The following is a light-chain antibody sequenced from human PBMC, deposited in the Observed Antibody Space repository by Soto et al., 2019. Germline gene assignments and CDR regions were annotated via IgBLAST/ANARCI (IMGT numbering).Light chain of an antibody. CDR3: MQALQTPLFT. V-gene: IGKV2-28*01. CDR2: LGS. CDR1: QSLLHRNGYNY. Sequence: DIVMTQSPLSLPVTPGEPASISCRSSQSLLHRNGYNYVDWYLQKPGQSPQLLIYLGSNRASGVTDRFTGSGSGTDFTLKISRVEAEDVGVYYCMQALQTPLFTFGPGTKVDIK. J-gene: IGKJ3*01.